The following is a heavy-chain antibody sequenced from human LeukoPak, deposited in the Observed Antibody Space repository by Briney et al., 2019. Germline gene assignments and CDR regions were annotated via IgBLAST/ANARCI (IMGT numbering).Heavy chain of an antibody. CDR1: GGSISSYY. CDR3: ARVLPYYYDSSGYYYTSGPNWSDP. J-gene: IGHJ5*02. V-gene: IGHV4-59*01. CDR2: IYYSGST. Sequence: SETLSLTCTVSGGSISSYYWSWIRQPPGKGLEWIGYIYYSGSTNYNPSLKSRVTISVDTSKNQFSLKLSSVTAADTAVYYCARVLPYYYDSSGYYYTSGPNWSDPWGQGTLVTVSS. D-gene: IGHD3-22*01.